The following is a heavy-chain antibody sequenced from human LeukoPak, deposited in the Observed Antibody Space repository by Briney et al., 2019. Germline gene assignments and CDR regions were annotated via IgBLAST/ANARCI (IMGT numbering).Heavy chain of an antibody. J-gene: IGHJ4*02. D-gene: IGHD6-13*01. CDR2: IYHSGST. CDR3: ARRGLIAAAGKFDY. CDR1: GYSISSGYY. V-gene: IGHV4-38-2*02. Sequence: SETLSLTCTVSGYSISSGYYWGWIRQPPGKGLEWIGSIYHSGSTYYNPSLKSRITISVDTSKNQFSLKLSSVTAADTAVYYCARRGLIAAAGKFDYWGQGTLVTVSS.